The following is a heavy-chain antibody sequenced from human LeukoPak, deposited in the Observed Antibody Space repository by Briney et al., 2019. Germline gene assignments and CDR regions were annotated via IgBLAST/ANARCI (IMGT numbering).Heavy chain of an antibody. CDR3: ATGGSGYYYGAFDI. CDR1: GYTLTELS. V-gene: IGHV1-24*01. D-gene: IGHD3-22*01. Sequence: ASVKVSCKVSGYTLTELSMRWVRQAPGKGLEWMGGFDPEDGETIYAQKFQGRVTMTEDTSTDTAYMELSSLRSEDTAVYYCATGGSGYYYGAFDIWGQGTMVTVSS. CDR2: FDPEDGET. J-gene: IGHJ3*02.